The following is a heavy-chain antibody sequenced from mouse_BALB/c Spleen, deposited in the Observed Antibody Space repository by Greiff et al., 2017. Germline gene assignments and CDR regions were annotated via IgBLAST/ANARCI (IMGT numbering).Heavy chain of an antibody. V-gene: IGHV5-6-5*01. CDR2: ISSGGST. CDR3: ERGYYGYLYYAMDY. D-gene: IGHD2-2*01. J-gene: IGHJ4*01. CDR1: GFTFSSYA. Sequence: EVKLMESGGGLVKPGGSLKLSCAASGFTFSSYAMSWVRQTPEKRLEWVASISSGGSTYYPDSVKGRFTISRDNARNILYLQMSSLRSEDTAMYYCERGYYGYLYYAMDYWGQGTSVTVSS.